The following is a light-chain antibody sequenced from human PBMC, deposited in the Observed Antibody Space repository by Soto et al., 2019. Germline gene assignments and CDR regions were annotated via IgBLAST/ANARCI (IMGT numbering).Light chain of an antibody. CDR3: QQYGSSSPWT. J-gene: IGKJ1*01. CDR2: GAS. Sequence: EIVLTQSPGTLSLSPGERATLSCRASQSVSSSYLAGYQQKPGQAPRLLIYGASSRATGIPDRFSGSGSGTYFALTISRLEPDDFAVHYCQQYGSSSPWTFGQGTKVEVK. V-gene: IGKV3-20*01. CDR1: QSVSSSY.